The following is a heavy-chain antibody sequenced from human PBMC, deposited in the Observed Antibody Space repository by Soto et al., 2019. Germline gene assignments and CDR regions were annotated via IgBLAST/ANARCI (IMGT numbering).Heavy chain of an antibody. CDR1: GFIFSEYS. J-gene: IGHJ4*02. V-gene: IGHV3-21*01. D-gene: IGHD6-19*01. CDR2: ISSTGALM. Sequence: GGSKRLSCGASGFIFSEYSMNWVRQKTGKGLEWVSSISSTGALMYYADSVKGRFTISRDDADNSLYLQMNSLRAEDTAVYYCARDRLARGIPVAGRIDYWGQGALVTVSS. CDR3: ARDRLARGIPVAGRIDY.